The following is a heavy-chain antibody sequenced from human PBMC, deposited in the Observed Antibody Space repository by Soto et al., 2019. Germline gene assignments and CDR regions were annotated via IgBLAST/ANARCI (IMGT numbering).Heavy chain of an antibody. D-gene: IGHD3-10*01. CDR2: LIPMFGIV. CDR1: GGNFNSYG. V-gene: IGHV1-69*05. CDR3: AGEGGATGSRA. J-gene: IGHJ5*02. Sequence: QVHLVQSGTEARKPGSSVNVSCETSGGNFNSYGFNWVRQVPGQRLEWMGGLIPMFGIVKVGQIFQPRVVCTRDRSTGNLSMDLSPLSTDATAAAYWAGEGGATGSRAWGRGTLVMVYS.